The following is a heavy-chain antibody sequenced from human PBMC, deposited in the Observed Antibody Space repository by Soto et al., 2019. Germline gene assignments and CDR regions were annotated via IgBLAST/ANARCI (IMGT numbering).Heavy chain of an antibody. CDR2: ISGSGDTI. J-gene: IGHJ4*02. Sequence: EVQLLESGGGLVQPGGPLRLSCAASGFTFNNYAMSWVRQAPGRGLEWVSGISGSGDTINYADSVKGRFTVSRDNSKNTLYLQMKGVRVEDTAVFYCGKHSRELMFGWGEDGGRGPLVPAS. D-gene: IGHD3-16*01. CDR1: GFTFNNYA. V-gene: IGHV3-23*01. CDR3: GKHSRELMFGWGED.